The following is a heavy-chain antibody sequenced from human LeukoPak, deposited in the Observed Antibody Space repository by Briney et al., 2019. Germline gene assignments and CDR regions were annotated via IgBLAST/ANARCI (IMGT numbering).Heavy chain of an antibody. CDR2: ISSSSSYI. CDR1: GFTFSSYT. J-gene: IGHJ5*02. D-gene: IGHD5-24*01. Sequence: GGSLRLSCAASGFTFSSYTMNWVRQAPGKGLEWVSYISSSSSYIYYADSVKGRFIISRDNAKNSLHLQMNSLRVEDTAIYYCAREREMATIAAWGQGTLVTVSS. CDR3: AREREMATIAA. V-gene: IGHV3-21*01.